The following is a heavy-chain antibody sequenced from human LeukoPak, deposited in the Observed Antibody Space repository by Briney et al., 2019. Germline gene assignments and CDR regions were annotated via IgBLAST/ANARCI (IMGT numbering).Heavy chain of an antibody. Sequence: ASVKVSCKTSGYTFADYYMHWVRQAPGQGLEWMGWINPKSGGTNFAQKFQGRVTVTRDTSINTSYMELSSLISDDTAVYYCARDVSLFFSGQVDYWGQGTLVIVSS. J-gene: IGHJ4*02. D-gene: IGHD2/OR15-2a*01. CDR1: GYTFADYY. CDR2: INPKSGGT. V-gene: IGHV1-2*02. CDR3: ARDVSLFFSGQVDY.